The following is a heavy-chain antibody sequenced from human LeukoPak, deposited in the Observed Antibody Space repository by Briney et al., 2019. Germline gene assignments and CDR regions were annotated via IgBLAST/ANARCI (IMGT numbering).Heavy chain of an antibody. CDR2: IHRSGSP. CDR3: ARETLGGFNPGAY. V-gene: IGHV4-4*02. J-gene: IGHJ4*02. Sequence: SETLSLTCTVSLDSTTSNFWSWVRQPPGKGLEWIGEIHRSGSPNYNPSLQSRVTISIDRSRNQIVLELSSVTAADTAVYYCARETLGGFNPGAYWGQGTLVTVSS. D-gene: IGHD1-14*01. CDR1: LDSTTSNF.